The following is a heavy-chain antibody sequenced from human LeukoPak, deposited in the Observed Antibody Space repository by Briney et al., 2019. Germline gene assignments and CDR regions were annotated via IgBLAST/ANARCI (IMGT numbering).Heavy chain of an antibody. Sequence: SETLSLTCTVSGGSISGHYWNWIRQPPGRGPEWIGYIYYTGNTNSNHSLKSRVTLSVDTSKTQSSLKLSSVTAADTAVYYCARGYCYETRSGFYWEDLFDSWGQGTLVAVSS. J-gene: IGHJ4*02. D-gene: IGHD3-22*01. CDR1: GGSISGHY. CDR3: ARGYCYETRSGFYWEDLFDS. CDR2: IYYTGNT. V-gene: IGHV4-59*11.